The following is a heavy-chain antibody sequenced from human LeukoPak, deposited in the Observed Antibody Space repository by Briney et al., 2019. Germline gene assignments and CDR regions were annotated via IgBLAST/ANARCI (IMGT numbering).Heavy chain of an antibody. D-gene: IGHD3-16*02. CDR2: INHSGST. Sequence: SETLSLTCAVYGGSFSGYYWSWIRQPPGKGLEWIGEINHSGSTNYNPSLKSRVTISVDTSKNQFSLKLSSVTAADTAVYSCARYIWGSYPTFEDYWGQGTLVTVSS. V-gene: IGHV4-34*01. CDR1: GGSFSGYY. CDR3: ARYIWGSYPTFEDY. J-gene: IGHJ4*02.